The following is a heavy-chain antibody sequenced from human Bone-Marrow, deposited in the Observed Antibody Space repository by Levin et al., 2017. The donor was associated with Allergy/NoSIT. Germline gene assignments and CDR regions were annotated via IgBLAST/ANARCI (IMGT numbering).Heavy chain of an antibody. D-gene: IGHD3-16*02. CDR2: INSDGSST. J-gene: IGHJ4*02. Sequence: GGSLRLSCVGSGFRFNSYWMHWVRLAPGKGLVWVSHINSDGSSTNYADSVKGRFTISRANAKNTLYSQMNNLRAEDTAVYYSSRDPGRYGRIGYYFDYWGQGTLVTDSS. CDR3: SRDPGRYGRIGYYFDY. V-gene: IGHV3-74*01. CDR1: GFRFNSYW.